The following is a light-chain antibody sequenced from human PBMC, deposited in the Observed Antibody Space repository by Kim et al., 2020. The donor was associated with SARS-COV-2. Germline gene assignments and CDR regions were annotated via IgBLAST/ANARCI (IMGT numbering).Light chain of an antibody. V-gene: IGKV1-39*01. J-gene: IGKJ1*01. CDR2: TAS. Sequence: DIQMTQSPSSLSASVGDRVTITCRARQSISSYLNWYQRKPGKAPNLLIYTASSLQSGVPSRFSGSGSGTDFTLTISSPQPEDFATYYCQQSYSIPWTFGQGTKVDIK. CDR1: QSISSY. CDR3: QQSYSIPWT.